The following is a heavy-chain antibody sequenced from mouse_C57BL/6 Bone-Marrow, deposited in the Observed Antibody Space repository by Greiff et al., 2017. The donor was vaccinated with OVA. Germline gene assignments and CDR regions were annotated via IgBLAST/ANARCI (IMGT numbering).Heavy chain of an antibody. V-gene: IGHV1-15*01. CDR1: GYTFTDYE. CDR2: IDPETGGT. J-gene: IGHJ2*01. CDR3: TRRYDYVETC. Sequence: VQLKESGAELVRPGASVTLSCKASGYTFTDYEMHWVKQTPVHGLEWIGAIDPETGGTAYNQKFKGKAILTADKSSSTAYMELRSLTSEDSAVYYCTRRYDYVETCWGQGTTLTVSS. D-gene: IGHD2-4*01.